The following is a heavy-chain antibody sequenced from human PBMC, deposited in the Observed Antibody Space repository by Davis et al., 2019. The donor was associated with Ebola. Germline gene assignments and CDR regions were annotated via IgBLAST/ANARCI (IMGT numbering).Heavy chain of an antibody. CDR2: IYSGDST. Sequence: GESLKISCAASGFTVSSNYMSWVRQAPGKGLEWVSVIYSGDSTYYADSVKGRFTISRDNSKNTLYLQMNNLRDEDTAVYYCVRGRDIVVVTATPCFGFWGQGTMVTVSS. D-gene: IGHD2-21*02. CDR3: VRGRDIVVVTATPCFGF. V-gene: IGHV3-66*01. CDR1: GFTVSSNY. J-gene: IGHJ3*01.